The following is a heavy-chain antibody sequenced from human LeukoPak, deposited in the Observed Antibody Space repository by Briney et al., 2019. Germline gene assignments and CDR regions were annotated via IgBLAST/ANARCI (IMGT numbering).Heavy chain of an antibody. V-gene: IGHV3-23*01. CDR1: GFTFSDYA. Sequence: GGSLRLSCAASGFTFSDYALSWVRQTPGKGLEWVAATTGSSGDTYHADSVKGRFAISRDNSKNTLYLQMNSLRAEDTAIYYCARENWVYNWKYDSSGSGINYWGQGTLVTVSS. D-gene: IGHD3-22*01. J-gene: IGHJ4*02. CDR2: TTGSSGDT. CDR3: ARENWVYNWKYDSSGSGINY.